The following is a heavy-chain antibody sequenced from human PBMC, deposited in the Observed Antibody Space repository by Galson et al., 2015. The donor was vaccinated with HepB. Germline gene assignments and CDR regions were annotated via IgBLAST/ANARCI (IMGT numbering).Heavy chain of an antibody. Sequence: SLRLSCAASGFTFSSYAMHWVRQAPGKGLEYVSAISSNGGSTYYADSVKGRFTISRDNSKNTLYLQMSSLRAEDTAVYYCVKEGVAAAFDYWGQGTLVTVSS. V-gene: IGHV3-64D*06. CDR3: VKEGVAAAFDY. CDR1: GFTFSSYA. CDR2: ISSNGGST. J-gene: IGHJ4*02. D-gene: IGHD6-13*01.